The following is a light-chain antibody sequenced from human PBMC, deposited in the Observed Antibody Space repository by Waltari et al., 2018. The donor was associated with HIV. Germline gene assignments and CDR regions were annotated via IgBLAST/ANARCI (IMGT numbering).Light chain of an antibody. CDR2: DDV. V-gene: IGLV3-21*02. J-gene: IGLJ2*01. CDR1: NIGRNS. Sequence: SYVFTQAPSVSVAPGQTATISCGNIGRNSVQLYRQTPGRAPLLVVLDDVDRSSGIPARFSGARSGERATLTISGVEAGDEADYYCQVWDRSYKEAVFGGGT. CDR3: QVWDRSYKEAV.